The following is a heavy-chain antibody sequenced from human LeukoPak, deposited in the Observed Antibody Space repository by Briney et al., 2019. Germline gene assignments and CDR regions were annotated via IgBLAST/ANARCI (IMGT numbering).Heavy chain of an antibody. CDR2: IDSDGSST. J-gene: IGHJ4*02. CDR3: ARDHYGDYAY. CDR1: GFTFSSYW. V-gene: IGHV3-74*01. D-gene: IGHD4-17*01. Sequence: PGGSLRLSCAASGFTFSSYWMHWVCQAPGEGLVWVSRIDSDGSSTSYADSVKGRFTISRDNAKNTLYLQMNSLRAEDTAVYYCARDHYGDYAYWGQGTLVTVSS.